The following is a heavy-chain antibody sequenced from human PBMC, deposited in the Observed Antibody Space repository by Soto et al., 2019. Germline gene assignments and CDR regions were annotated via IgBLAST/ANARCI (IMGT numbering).Heavy chain of an antibody. J-gene: IGHJ4*02. D-gene: IGHD6-19*01. CDR3: TPIAVAGYYYFDY. CDR2: IKSKTDGATR. CDR1: GFTFSNAW. V-gene: IGHV3-15*01. Sequence: GGSLRLSCAASGFTFSNAWMSWVRQAPAKGLEWVARIKSKTDGATRDFAAPVKGRFTISRDDSKNTLYLQMNSLKTEDTAVYYCTPIAVAGYYYFDYWGQGTLVTVSS.